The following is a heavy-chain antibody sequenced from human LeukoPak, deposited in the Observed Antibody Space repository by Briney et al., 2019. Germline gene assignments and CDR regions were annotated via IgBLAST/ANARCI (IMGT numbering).Heavy chain of an antibody. CDR3: ARAVEQWLHHYYYYMDV. Sequence: KPGGSLRLSCAASGFTFSSYSMNWVRQAPGKGLEWVSSISSSSSYIYYADSVKGRFTISRDNAKNSLYLQMNSLRAEDTAVYYCARAVEQWLHHYYYYMDVWGKGTTVTVSS. CDR1: GFTFSSYS. J-gene: IGHJ6*03. CDR2: ISSSSSYI. D-gene: IGHD6-19*01. V-gene: IGHV3-21*01.